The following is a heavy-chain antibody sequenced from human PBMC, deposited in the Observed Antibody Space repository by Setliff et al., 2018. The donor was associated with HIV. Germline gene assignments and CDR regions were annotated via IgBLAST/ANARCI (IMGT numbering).Heavy chain of an antibody. J-gene: IGHJ4*02. V-gene: IGHV1-46*01. D-gene: IGHD3-22*01. Sequence: EASVKVSCKASGYTFTSYYIHWVRQAPGQGLEWMGIIYPRGGGTTYAQKFQGRVTMTRDTSTSTVYMELSSLRSEDTAVYYCATTKGLSSGYDYWGQGTLVTVSS. CDR2: IYPRGGGT. CDR3: ATTKGLSSGYDY. CDR1: GYTFTSYY.